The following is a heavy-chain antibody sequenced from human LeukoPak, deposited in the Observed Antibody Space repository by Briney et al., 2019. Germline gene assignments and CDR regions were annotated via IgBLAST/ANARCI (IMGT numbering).Heavy chain of an antibody. V-gene: IGHV1-2*02. D-gene: IGHD2-15*01. CDR1: GYTFTGYY. CDR3: ARDSDYCSGGSCYSDY. J-gene: IGHJ4*02. Sequence: ASVKVSCRASGYTFTGYYMHWVRQAPGQGLEWMGWINPNSGGTNYAQKFQGRVTMTRDTSISTAYMELSRLRSDDTAVYYCARDSDYCSGGSCYSDYWGQGTLVTVSS. CDR2: INPNSGGT.